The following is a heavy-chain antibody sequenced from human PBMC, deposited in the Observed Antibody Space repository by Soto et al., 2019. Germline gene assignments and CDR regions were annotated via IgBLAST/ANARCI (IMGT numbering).Heavy chain of an antibody. V-gene: IGHV3-23*01. CDR2: ISGSGGST. D-gene: IGHD3-10*01. Sequence: PGGSLRLSCAASGFTFNNYAMNWVRQAPGKGLEWVSGISGSGGSTYYADSVKGRFTISRDNSKNTLYLQMNSLRAEDTAVYYCAKDMDYYGSGSYYNRVYFQHWGQGTLVTVSS. CDR3: AKDMDYYGSGSYYNRVYFQH. CDR1: GFTFNNYA. J-gene: IGHJ1*01.